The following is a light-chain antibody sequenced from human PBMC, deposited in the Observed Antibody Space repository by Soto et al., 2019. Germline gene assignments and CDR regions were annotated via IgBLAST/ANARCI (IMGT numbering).Light chain of an antibody. V-gene: IGLV2-14*01. Sequence: QSALTQPASVSGSPGQSITISCTGTSSDVGAYNYASWYQQYPGEAPKVNIYDVSHRPAGVSNRFSGSKSGNTASLTISGLQTQDEADYYCSSYTSATTYVFGTGTKLTVL. J-gene: IGLJ1*01. CDR2: DVS. CDR3: SSYTSATTYV. CDR1: SSDVGAYNY.